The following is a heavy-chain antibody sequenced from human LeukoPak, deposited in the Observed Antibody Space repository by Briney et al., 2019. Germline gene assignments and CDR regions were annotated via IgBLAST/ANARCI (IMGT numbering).Heavy chain of an antibody. CDR1: GFTFSHPW. Sequence: GGSLRLSCAASGFTFSHPWMNWVRQAPGKGLEWLSYISSSGTTIKYADSVKGRFTISRDNSKNTLYLQMNSLRAEDTAVYYCAKDSGIAVAGTLRAFDIWGQGTMVTVSS. V-gene: IGHV3-48*01. J-gene: IGHJ3*02. CDR2: ISSSGTTI. CDR3: AKDSGIAVAGTLRAFDI. D-gene: IGHD6-19*01.